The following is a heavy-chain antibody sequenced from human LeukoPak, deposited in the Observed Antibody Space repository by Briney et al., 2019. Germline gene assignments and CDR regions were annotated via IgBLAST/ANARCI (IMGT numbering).Heavy chain of an antibody. CDR3: ASNYYGSGSLDY. D-gene: IGHD3-10*01. CDR2: IYYSGST. J-gene: IGHJ4*02. Sequence: SETLSLTCTVSGGSISSYYWSWIRQPPGKGLEWIGYIYYSGSTNYNPSLKSRVTISVDTSKNQFSLKLSSVTAADTAVHYCASNYYGSGSLDYWGQGNLVTVSS. V-gene: IGHV4-59*08. CDR1: GGSISSYY.